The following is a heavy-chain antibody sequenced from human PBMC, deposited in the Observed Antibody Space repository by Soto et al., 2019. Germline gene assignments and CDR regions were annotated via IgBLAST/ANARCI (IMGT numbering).Heavy chain of an antibody. J-gene: IGHJ5*02. D-gene: IGHD3-22*01. CDR1: GFTFSSYG. CDR2: IWHDGSKT. V-gene: IGHV3-33*01. CDR3: AGGEDSSGYPFPP. Sequence: PGWSLRLSCAASGFTFSSYGMHWVRQAPGKGLEWVAVIWHDGSKTYYTASVKGRFTISRDNSKNTLYLQMSSLRAEDTAVYYCAGGEDSSGYPFPPWGQGTLVTSPQ.